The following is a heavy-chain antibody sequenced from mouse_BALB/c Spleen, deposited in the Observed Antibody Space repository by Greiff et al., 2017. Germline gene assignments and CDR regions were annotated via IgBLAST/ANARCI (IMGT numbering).Heavy chain of an antibody. Sequence: EVQGVESGGGLVQPGGSMKLSCVASGFTFSSYWMSWVRQSPEKGLEWVAEIRLKSDNYATHYAESVKGKFTISRDDSKSRLYLQMNSLRAEDTGIYYCTRLLRLHYFDYWGQGTTLTVSS. V-gene: IGHV6-6*02. J-gene: IGHJ2*01. CDR3: TRLLRLHYFDY. CDR1: GFTFSSYW. CDR2: IRLKSDNYAT. D-gene: IGHD1-2*01.